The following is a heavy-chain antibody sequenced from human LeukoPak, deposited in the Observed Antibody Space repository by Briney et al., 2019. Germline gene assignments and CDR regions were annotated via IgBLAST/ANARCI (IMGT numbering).Heavy chain of an antibody. Sequence: GGSLRLSCAASGFTFSSYSMNWVRQAPGKGLEWVSAISGSGGSTYYADSVKGRFTISRDNSKNTLYLQMNSLRAEDTAVYYCAKAPYCGGDCYFFDYWGQGTLVTVSS. CDR1: GFTFSSYS. V-gene: IGHV3-23*01. CDR3: AKAPYCGGDCYFFDY. CDR2: ISGSGGST. D-gene: IGHD2-21*02. J-gene: IGHJ4*02.